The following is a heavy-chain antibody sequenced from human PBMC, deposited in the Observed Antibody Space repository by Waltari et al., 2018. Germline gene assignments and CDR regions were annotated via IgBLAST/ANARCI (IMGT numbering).Heavy chain of an antibody. V-gene: IGHV4-59*01. CDR1: GGSIRSYS. J-gene: IGHJ5*02. Sequence: QVQLQESGPGLVKPSETLSLPCTVSGGSIRSYSWSWIRQPPGKGLEWIGYIYYSGSTNYNPSLKSRVTISVDTSKNQFSLKLSSVTAADTAVYYCARDLRGNWFDPWGQGTLVTVSS. CDR2: IYYSGST. D-gene: IGHD3-9*01. CDR3: ARDLRGNWFDP.